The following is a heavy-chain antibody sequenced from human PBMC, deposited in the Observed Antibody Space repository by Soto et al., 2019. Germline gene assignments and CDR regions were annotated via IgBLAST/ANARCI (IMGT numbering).Heavy chain of an antibody. Sequence: EVQLVESGGGLVQPGGSLRLSCAASGFTFSSYSMNWVRQAPGKGLEWVSYISSSSSTIYYADSVKGRFTISRDNAKNSLYLQMNSLRDGDTAVYYCARDAIRCFDYWGQGTLVTVSS. CDR3: ARDAIRCFDY. CDR1: GFTFSSYS. J-gene: IGHJ4*02. CDR2: ISSSSSTI. V-gene: IGHV3-48*02. D-gene: IGHD2-2*02.